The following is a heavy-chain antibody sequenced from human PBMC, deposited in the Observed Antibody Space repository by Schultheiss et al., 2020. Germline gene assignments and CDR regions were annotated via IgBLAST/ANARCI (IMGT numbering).Heavy chain of an antibody. CDR1: GGSISSSSYY. D-gene: IGHD4-17*01. CDR2: IYYSGST. Sequence: SQTLSLTCTVSGGSISSSSYYWGWIRQPAGKGLEWIGYIYYSGSTNYNPSLKSRVTMSVDTSKNQFSLKLSSVTAADTAVYYCARGSETYGDYYYYYYYGMDVWGEGTTVTGSS. CDR3: ARGSETYGDYYYYYYYGMDV. J-gene: IGHJ6*02. V-gene: IGHV4-61*05.